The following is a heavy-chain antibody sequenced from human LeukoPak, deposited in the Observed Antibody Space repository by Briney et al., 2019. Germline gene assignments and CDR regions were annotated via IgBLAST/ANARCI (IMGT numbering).Heavy chain of an antibody. Sequence: ASVKVSCKASGGTFSSYAISWVRQAPGQGLEWMGWVNPNSGNTGFAQKFQDRVSMTRDTSINTAYMELTSLRSGDTAVYYCARATPGGLHGYSFDYWGQGTVVTVYS. CDR3: ARATPGGLHGYSFDY. CDR1: GGTFSSYA. J-gene: IGHJ4*02. V-gene: IGHV1-8*02. CDR2: VNPNSGNT. D-gene: IGHD5-24*01.